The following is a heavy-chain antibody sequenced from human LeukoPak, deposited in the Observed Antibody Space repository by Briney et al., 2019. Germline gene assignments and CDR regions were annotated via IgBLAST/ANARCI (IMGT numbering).Heavy chain of an antibody. CDR1: GGSINSSRYY. CDR3: ARDAGHQLSRRNYYAMDV. D-gene: IGHD1-1*01. Sequence: PSDTLPLHCTDSGGSINSSRYYWGGARQPPGKGLEWLVRMYYRESTYYIPSLKSRDTISVDTSKIQFSLKLSTVTAADTAVYYCARDAGHQLSRRNYYAMDVWGQGTTVTVSS. CDR2: MYYREST. J-gene: IGHJ6*02. V-gene: IGHV4-39*07.